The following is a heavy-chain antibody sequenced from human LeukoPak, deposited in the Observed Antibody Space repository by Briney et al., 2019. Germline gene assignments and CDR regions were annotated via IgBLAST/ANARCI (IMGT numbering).Heavy chain of an antibody. D-gene: IGHD2-15*01. CDR2: IYTSGST. Sequence: PSETLSLTCTVSGGSISSGSYYWSWIRQPAGKGLEWIGRIYTSGSTNYNPSLESRVTISVGTSKNQFSLKLSSVTAADTAVYYCARVVVAAATAFDPWGQGTLVTVSS. J-gene: IGHJ5*02. CDR3: ARVVVAAATAFDP. CDR1: GGSISSGSYY. V-gene: IGHV4-61*02.